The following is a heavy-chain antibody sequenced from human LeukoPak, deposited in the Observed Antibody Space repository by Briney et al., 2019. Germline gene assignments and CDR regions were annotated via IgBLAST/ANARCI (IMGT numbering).Heavy chain of an antibody. CDR3: ARDGLQLVGYYGMDV. D-gene: IGHD6-6*01. CDR2: ISYDGSNK. CDR1: GFTFSSYA. J-gene: IGHJ6*02. V-gene: IGHV3-30-3*01. Sequence: GRSLRLSCAASGFTFSSYAMHWVRQAPGKGLEWGAVISYDGSNKNYADSVKGRFTISRDNSKNTLYLQMNSLRAEDTAVYYCARDGLQLVGYYGMDVWGQGTTVTVSS.